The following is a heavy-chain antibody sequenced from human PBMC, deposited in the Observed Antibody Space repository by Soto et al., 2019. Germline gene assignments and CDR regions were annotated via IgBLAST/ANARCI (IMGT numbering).Heavy chain of an antibody. CDR3: AGDQGPNYMAV. CDR2: ISGRDGNI. V-gene: IGHV3-11*01. J-gene: IGHJ6*03. Sequence: QVQLGESGGGLVKPGGSLRLSCAASGSTFSDSFMSWSRQTPGKGLEWFSYISGRDGNIYYADSVGGRFTISRDNGKNSVYLQMNSLRAEDTAVYYCAGDQGPNYMAVWGKGTTVTVS. CDR1: GSTFSDSF.